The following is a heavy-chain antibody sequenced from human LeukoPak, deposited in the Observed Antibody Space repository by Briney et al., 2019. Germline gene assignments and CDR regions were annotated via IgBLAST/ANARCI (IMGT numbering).Heavy chain of an antibody. CDR2: ISWNSGSL. CDR3: AKDFNTYFYYYYMDV. Sequence: GRSLRLSCAASGFTFDDYAMHWVRQAPGKGLEWVSGISWNSGSLGYADSVKGRFTISRDNAKISLYLQMNSLRAEDTALYYCAKDFNTYFYYYYMDVWGKGTTVTVSS. J-gene: IGHJ6*03. CDR1: GFTFDDYA. V-gene: IGHV3-9*01.